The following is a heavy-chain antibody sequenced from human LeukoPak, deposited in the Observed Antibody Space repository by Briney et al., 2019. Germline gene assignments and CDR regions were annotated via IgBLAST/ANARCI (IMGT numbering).Heavy chain of an antibody. CDR3: AKWDYYDSSGGADPPFDY. J-gene: IGHJ4*02. Sequence: GGSLRLSCAASGFTFSSYAMSWVRQAPGKGLEWVSAISGSGGSTYYADSVKGRFTISRDNSKNTLYLQMNSLRAEDTAVYYCAKWDYYDSSGGADPPFDYWGQGTLVTVSS. D-gene: IGHD3-22*01. CDR1: GFTFSSYA. CDR2: ISGSGGST. V-gene: IGHV3-23*01.